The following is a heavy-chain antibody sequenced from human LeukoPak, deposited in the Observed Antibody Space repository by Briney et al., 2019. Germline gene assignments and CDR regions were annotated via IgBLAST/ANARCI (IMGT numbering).Heavy chain of an antibody. CDR3: ARDLSGHWTDDY. CDR2: ISLDGNNE. J-gene: IGHJ4*01. V-gene: IGHV3-30-3*01. D-gene: IGHD3/OR15-3a*01. Sequence: GGSLRLSCAVSGYTFRNYYMHWVRQAPGKGLEWVAVISLDGNNEYYADSVKGRFSLSRDNSMNTLDLQLNSLRTGDTAMYYCARDLSGHWTDDYWGQGTLVTVSS. CDR1: GYTFRNYY.